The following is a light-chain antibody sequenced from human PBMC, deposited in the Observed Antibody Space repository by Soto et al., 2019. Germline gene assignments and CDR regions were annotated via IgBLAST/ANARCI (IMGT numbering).Light chain of an antibody. J-gene: IGKJ3*01. CDR3: QQYNNWLFT. Sequence: EIVMTQSPATLSMSPGERATLSCRASQSVSSNLAWYQQKPGQAPRLLIYDASARATGIPARFSGSGSGTEFTLNISSLHSEDFAVSYGQQYNNWLFTCGPGTKVYIK. CDR1: QSVSSN. V-gene: IGKV3-15*01. CDR2: DAS.